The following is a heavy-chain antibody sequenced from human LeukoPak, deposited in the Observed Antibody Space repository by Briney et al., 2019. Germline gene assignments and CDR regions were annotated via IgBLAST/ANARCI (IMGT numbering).Heavy chain of an antibody. V-gene: IGHV3-23*01. CDR1: GFTFSNFA. CDR3: AKEAVDYDILTGYYTTGYFDY. D-gene: IGHD3-9*01. CDR2: ITGYGAT. Sequence: GGSLRLSCAASGFTFSNFAMMWVRQAPGTGLQWVSTITGYGATFYADSVRGRFTIFRDTSMNTLFLQMNSLGAEDTAVYYCAKEAVDYDILTGYYTTGYFDYWGQGTLVTVSS. J-gene: IGHJ4*02.